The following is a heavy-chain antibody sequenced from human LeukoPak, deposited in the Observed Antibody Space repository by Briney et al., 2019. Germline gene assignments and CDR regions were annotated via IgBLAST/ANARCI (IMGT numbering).Heavy chain of an antibody. CDR2: INDGGGT. V-gene: IGHV4-34*01. CDR1: GGSFSGYH. Sequence: PSETLSLTCAVYGGSFSGYHWSWIRHAPGQGLEWIGEINDGGGTNYNLSLRSRVTISADTSRNQFSLRLSSVTAADTALYYCARGGRGVPAARRFKPGNWFDPWGQGTLVTVSS. J-gene: IGHJ5*02. D-gene: IGHD2-2*01. CDR3: ARGGRGVPAARRFKPGNWFDP.